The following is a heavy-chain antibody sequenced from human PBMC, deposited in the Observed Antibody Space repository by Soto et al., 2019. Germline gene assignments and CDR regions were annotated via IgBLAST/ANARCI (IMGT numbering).Heavy chain of an antibody. V-gene: IGHV3-21*01. CDR2: ISSSSSYI. CDR1: GFTFSSYS. CDR3: VRAGPWSSSCPGLSYFDY. D-gene: IGHD6-13*01. Sequence: GGSLRLSCAASGFTFSSYSMNWVRQAPGKGLEWVSSISSSSSYIYYADSVKGRFTISRDNAKNSLYLQMNSLRAEVMAVYYSVRAGPWSSSCPGLSYFDYGGVGTLVTVYS. J-gene: IGHJ4*02.